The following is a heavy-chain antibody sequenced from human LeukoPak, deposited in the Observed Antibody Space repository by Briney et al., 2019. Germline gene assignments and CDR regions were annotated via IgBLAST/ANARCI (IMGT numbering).Heavy chain of an antibody. J-gene: IGHJ2*01. CDR2: IYYSGST. CDR3: ARDPLNYYDSSGNYWYFDL. CDR1: GGSISSSSYY. V-gene: IGHV4-39*07. D-gene: IGHD3-22*01. Sequence: SETLSLTCTVSGGSISSSSYYWGWIRQPPGKGLEWIGSIYYSGSTYYNPSLKSRVTISVDTSKNQFSLKLSSVTAADTAVYYCARDPLNYYDSSGNYWYFDLWGRGTLVTVSS.